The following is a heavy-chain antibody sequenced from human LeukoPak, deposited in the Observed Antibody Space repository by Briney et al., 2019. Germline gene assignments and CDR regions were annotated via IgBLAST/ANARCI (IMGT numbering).Heavy chain of an antibody. Sequence: ASVKVSCKASGYTFSGYYMHWVRQAPGQGLEWMGWISPNSGGTNYAQKFQGRVTMTRDTSISTAYMELSRLRSDDTAVYYCATPAGTSSWNEYFHHWGQGTLVTVSS. CDR1: GYTFSGYY. V-gene: IGHV1-2*02. J-gene: IGHJ1*01. CDR2: ISPNSGGT. D-gene: IGHD6-13*01. CDR3: ATPAGTSSWNEYFHH.